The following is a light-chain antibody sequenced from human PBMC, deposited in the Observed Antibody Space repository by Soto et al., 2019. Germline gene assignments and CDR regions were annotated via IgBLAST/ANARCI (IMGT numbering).Light chain of an antibody. V-gene: IGKV3-15*01. CDR3: QQYNNWIT. CDR2: GAS. CDR1: QSVSSN. Sequence: EIVLTQSPGTLSLSPGERATLSCRASQSVSSNLAWYQQKPGQAPRLLIYGASTRATGIPARFSGSGSGTEFTLTISSLQSEDFAVYYCQQYNNWITFGQGARREIK. J-gene: IGKJ5*01.